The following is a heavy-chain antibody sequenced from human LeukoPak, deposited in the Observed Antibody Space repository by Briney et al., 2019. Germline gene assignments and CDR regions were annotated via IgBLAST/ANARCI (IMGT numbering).Heavy chain of an antibody. CDR2: ISGSGGST. CDR3: AKDRMVYDILTALVDY. J-gene: IGHJ4*02. CDR1: GFTFSSYA. V-gene: IGHV3-23*01. Sequence: GGSLRLSCAASGFTFSSYAMSWVRQAPGKGLEWVSAISGSGGSTYYADSVKGRLTISRDNSKNTLYLQMNSLRAEDTAVYYCAKDRMVYDILTALVDYWGQGTLVTVSS. D-gene: IGHD3-9*01.